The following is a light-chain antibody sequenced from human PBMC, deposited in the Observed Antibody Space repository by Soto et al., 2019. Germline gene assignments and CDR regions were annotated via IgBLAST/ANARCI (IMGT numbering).Light chain of an antibody. CDR3: QSDDSSLSGRGGV. CDR2: GNS. Sequence: QSVLTQPPSVSGAPGQRVTISCTGSSSNIGAGYDVHWYQQLPGTAPKLLIYGNSNRPSGVPDRFSGSKSGTSASLAITGLQAEDEADYYCQSDDSSLSGRGGVFGGGTKVTVL. CDR1: SSNIGAGYD. V-gene: IGLV1-40*01. J-gene: IGLJ2*01.